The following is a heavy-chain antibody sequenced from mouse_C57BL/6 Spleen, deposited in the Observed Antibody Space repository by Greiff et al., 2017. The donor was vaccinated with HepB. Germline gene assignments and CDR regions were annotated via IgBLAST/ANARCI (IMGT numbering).Heavy chain of an antibody. J-gene: IGHJ1*03. V-gene: IGHV1-69*01. CDR3: AMDYGNFWYCDV. CDR1: GYTFTSYW. D-gene: IGHD2-1*01. Sequence: QVQLQQSGAELVMPGASVKLSCKASGYTFTSYWMHWVKQRPGQGLEWIGEIDPSDSYTNYNQKFKGKSTLTVDKSSSTAYMQLSSLTSEDSAVYYCAMDYGNFWYCDVWGTGTTVTVSS. CDR2: IDPSDSYT.